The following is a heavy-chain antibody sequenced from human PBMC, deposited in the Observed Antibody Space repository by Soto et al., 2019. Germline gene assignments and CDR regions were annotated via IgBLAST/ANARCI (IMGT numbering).Heavy chain of an antibody. V-gene: IGHV1-18*01. CDR3: ASKSDFWSGYWYFDL. CDR2: ISAYNGNT. J-gene: IGHJ2*01. CDR1: GYTFTSYG. Sequence: AAVKVSCKASGYTFTSYGISWVRQAPGQGLEWMGWISAYNGNTNYAQKLQGRVTMTTDTSTSTAYMELRSLRSDDTAVYYCASKSDFWSGYWYFDLWGRGTLVTVSS. D-gene: IGHD3-3*01.